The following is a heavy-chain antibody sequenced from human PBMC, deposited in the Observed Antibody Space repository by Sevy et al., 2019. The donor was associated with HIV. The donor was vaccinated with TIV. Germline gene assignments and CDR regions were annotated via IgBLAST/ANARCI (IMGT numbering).Heavy chain of an antibody. V-gene: IGHV3-74*01. CDR2: INSDGSST. D-gene: IGHD3-22*01. CDR1: GITLTPYW. Sequence: GGSLRLSCAASGITLTPYWMHWVRQAPGKGLVWVSRINSDGSSTSYAESVKGRFTISRDNGKNTLYLQMKSLRVEDTAVYFCSRRLYYYDMKGHQEPGDYWGQGVLVTVSS. J-gene: IGHJ4*02. CDR3: SRRLYYYDMKGHQEPGDY.